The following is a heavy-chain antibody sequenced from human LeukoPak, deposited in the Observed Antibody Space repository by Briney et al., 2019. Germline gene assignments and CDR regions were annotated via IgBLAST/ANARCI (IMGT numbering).Heavy chain of an antibody. V-gene: IGHV4-4*08. CDR2: IYTSGST. Sequence: SETLSLTCSVSGGSISSHYWSWIRQPPGKGLEWIGRIYTSGSTNYNPSLKSRVTISVDTSKNQFSLKLSSVTAADTAVYYCARATLRTKTTVTYYYYYMDVWGKGTTVTVSS. CDR1: GGSISSHY. J-gene: IGHJ6*03. CDR3: ARATLRTKTTVTYYYYYMDV. D-gene: IGHD4-17*01.